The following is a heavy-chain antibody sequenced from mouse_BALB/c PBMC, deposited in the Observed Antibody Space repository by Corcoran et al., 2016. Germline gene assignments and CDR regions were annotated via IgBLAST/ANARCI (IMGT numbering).Heavy chain of an antibody. D-gene: IGHD1-1*01. CDR3: ARFSYSASRAWCFDV. J-gene: IGHJ1*02. V-gene: IGHV9-3-1*01. CDR1: GYTFTNYG. Sequence: QIQLVQSGPELKKPGETVKISCKASGYTFTNYGMNWVKQAPGKGLKWMGWINTYTGEPTYADDFKGRFAFSLETSAITAYLQINNLKNEDTATYFCARFSYSASRAWCFDVWGAGTTVTVSS. CDR2: INTYTGEP.